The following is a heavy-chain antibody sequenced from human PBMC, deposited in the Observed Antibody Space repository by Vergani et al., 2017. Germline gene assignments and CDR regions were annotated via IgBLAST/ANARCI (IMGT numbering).Heavy chain of an antibody. CDR1: GFPFDVSA. J-gene: IGHJ5*02. CDR2: ITWNGDTT. V-gene: IGHV3-43*01. CDR3: AKDGRNDGYNWFDP. Sequence: EVQLVESGGGVVQPGGSLRLSCAASGFPFDVSAMHWVRHVPGKGLEWFSLITWNGDTTYYADSVRGRFTISRDNTKNSVSLQMNSLRPEDTAVYYCAKDGRNDGYNWFDPWGQGTQVTVSS. D-gene: IGHD1-1*01.